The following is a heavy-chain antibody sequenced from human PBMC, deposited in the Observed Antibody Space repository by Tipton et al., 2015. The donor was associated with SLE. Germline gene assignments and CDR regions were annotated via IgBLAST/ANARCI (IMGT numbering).Heavy chain of an antibody. CDR2: IYYSGST. Sequence: TLSLTCTVSGGSIKNYHWSWIRQPPGKGLEWIGYIYYSGSTNYNPSLKSRVTISVDTSKKQFSLKLSSVTAADTAVYYCARDLGMTAKNAMDVWGQGTTVTVTS. J-gene: IGHJ6*02. CDR1: GGSIKNYH. CDR3: ARDLGMTAKNAMDV. D-gene: IGHD6-13*01. V-gene: IGHV4-59*12.